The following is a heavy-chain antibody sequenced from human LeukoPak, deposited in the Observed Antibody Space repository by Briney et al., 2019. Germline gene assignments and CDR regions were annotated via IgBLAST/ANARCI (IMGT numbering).Heavy chain of an antibody. Sequence: GESLKISCQGFGYSSEYTFSDYWIAWVRQIPGKGLEWMGIIYPGDSDARNSPSFQGQVTISADKSISPASLQWPSLKPSDSAMYYCARRSWYFNFWSGYSQDYYFDYWGQGTLVTVSS. J-gene: IGHJ4*02. CDR1: GYSSEYTFSDYW. CDR2: IYPGDSDA. V-gene: IGHV5-51*01. D-gene: IGHD3-3*01. CDR3: ARRSWYFNFWSGYSQDYYFDY.